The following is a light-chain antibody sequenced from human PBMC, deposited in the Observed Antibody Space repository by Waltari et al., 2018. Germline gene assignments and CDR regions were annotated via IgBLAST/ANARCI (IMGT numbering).Light chain of an antibody. J-gene: IGKJ2*01. CDR1: QSLVSSDGNTY. CDR3: MRGTRWPPMYT. V-gene: IGKV2-30*01. Sequence: DVVMTQSPLSLPVTLGQPASISFRSRQSLVSSDGNTYLNWYHQRPGQSPRRLIYKVSSRDSGVPDRFSGSESGTDFTLRISRVEAEDVGVYSCMRGTRWPPMYTFGQGTKLEIK. CDR2: KVS.